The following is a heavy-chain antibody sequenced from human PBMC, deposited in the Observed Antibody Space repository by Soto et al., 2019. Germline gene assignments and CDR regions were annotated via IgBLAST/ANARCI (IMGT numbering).Heavy chain of an antibody. CDR1: GFSLSTSGVG. CDR2: IYWDDDK. Sequence: QITLKESGPTLVKPTQTLTLTCTFSGFSLSTSGVGVGWIRQPPGKALEWLALIYWDDDKRYSPSLKSRLTISKDTPKNPVVLTMTNMDPVDTATYYCAHSGSWYYYSYGMDVWGQGTTVTVSS. J-gene: IGHJ6*02. D-gene: IGHD6-13*01. V-gene: IGHV2-5*02. CDR3: AHSGSWYYYSYGMDV.